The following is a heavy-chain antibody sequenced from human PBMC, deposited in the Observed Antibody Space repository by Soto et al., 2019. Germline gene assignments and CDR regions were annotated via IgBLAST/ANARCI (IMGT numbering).Heavy chain of an antibody. CDR2: ISGSGGST. V-gene: IGHV3-23*01. CDR3: AKDYGPSNWNYGKYYYGMDV. CDR1: GFTFSSYA. J-gene: IGHJ6*02. D-gene: IGHD1-7*01. Sequence: PVGSLRLSCAASGFTFSSYAMSWVRQAPGRGLEWVSAISGSGGSTYYADSVKGRFTISRDNSKNTLYLQMNSLRAEDTAVYYCAKDYGPSNWNYGKYYYGMDVWGQGTTVTVSS.